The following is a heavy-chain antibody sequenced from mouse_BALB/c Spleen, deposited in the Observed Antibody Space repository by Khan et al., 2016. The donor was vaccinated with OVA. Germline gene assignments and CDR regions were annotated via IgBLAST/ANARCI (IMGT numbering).Heavy chain of an antibody. CDR3: VRGRTY. CDR2: ITYSGST. V-gene: IGHV3-2*02. Sequence: EVQLQESGPGLVKPSQSLSLTCTVTGYSITSDYAWNWIRQSPGNQLERMAYITYSGSTSYNPSLKSRVSVTRDTSTNQFFLQLNSVTTEDTATYYCVRGRTYWGQGTLVTVSA. J-gene: IGHJ3*01. CDR1: GYSITSDYA.